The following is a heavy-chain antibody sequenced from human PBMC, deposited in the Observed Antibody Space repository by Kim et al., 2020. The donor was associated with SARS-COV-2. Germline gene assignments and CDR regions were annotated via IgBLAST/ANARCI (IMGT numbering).Heavy chain of an antibody. J-gene: IGHJ6*02. CDR3: TGSYGTDYYGMDV. Sequence: GGSLRLSCAASGFTFSGSSVHWVRQASGKGLEWLGRIRSKVNSYATAYGASVQGRFTIFRDDSKNTAYLQMNSLNTEDMAVYYCTGSYGTDYYGMDVWG. CDR1: GFTFSGSS. CDR2: IRSKVNSYAT. V-gene: IGHV3-73*01. D-gene: IGHD5-18*01.